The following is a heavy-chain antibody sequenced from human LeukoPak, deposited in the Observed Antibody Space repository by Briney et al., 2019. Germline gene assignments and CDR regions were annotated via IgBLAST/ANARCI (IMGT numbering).Heavy chain of an antibody. CDR2: IYYSGST. CDR3: ASSGGSSWYSYYYGMDV. D-gene: IGHD6-13*01. V-gene: IGHV4-59*08. J-gene: IGHJ6*02. Sequence: KPSGTLSLTCTVSGGSISSYYWSWIRQPPGKGLEWIGYIYYSGSTNYNPSLKSRVTISVDTSKNQFSLKLSSVTAADTAVYYCASSGGSSWYSYYYGMDVWGQGTTVTVSS. CDR1: GGSISSYY.